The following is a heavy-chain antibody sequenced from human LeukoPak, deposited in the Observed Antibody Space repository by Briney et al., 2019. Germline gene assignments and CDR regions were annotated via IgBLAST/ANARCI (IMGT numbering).Heavy chain of an antibody. J-gene: IGHJ6*02. CDR3: ATAVTTWGDVYYYYGMDV. V-gene: IGHV1-24*01. CDR2: FDPEDGET. CDR1: GYTLTELS. D-gene: IGHD4-17*01. Sequence: ASVKVSCKVSGYTLTELSMHWVRQAPGKGLEWMGGFDPEDGETIYAQKFQGRVTMTEDTSTDTAYMELSSLRSEDTAVYYRATAVTTWGDVYYYYGMDVWGQGTTVTVSS.